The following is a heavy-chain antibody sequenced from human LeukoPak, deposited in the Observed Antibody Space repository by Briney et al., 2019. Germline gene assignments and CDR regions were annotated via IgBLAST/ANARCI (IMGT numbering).Heavy chain of an antibody. Sequence: AGGSLRLSCAASGFTFSSYEMNWVRQAPGKGLEWVSYISSSGSTIYYADSVKGRFTISRDNAKNSLYLQMNSLRAEDTAVYYCARDKYYYDSSGGGYYFDYWGQGTLVTVSS. CDR3: ARDKYYYDSSGGGYYFDY. V-gene: IGHV3-48*03. D-gene: IGHD3-22*01. J-gene: IGHJ4*02. CDR2: ISSSGSTI. CDR1: GFTFSSYE.